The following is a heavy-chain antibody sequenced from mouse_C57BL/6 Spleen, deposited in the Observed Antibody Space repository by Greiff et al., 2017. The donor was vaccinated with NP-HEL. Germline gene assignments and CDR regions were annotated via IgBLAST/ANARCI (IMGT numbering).Heavy chain of an antibody. Sequence: VQLQQSGAELVRPGASVKLSCTASGFNIKDYYMHWVKQRPEQGLEWIGRIDPEDGDTEYAPKFQGKATMTADTSSNTAYLQLSSLTSEDTAVYYCTTQLRLREAMDDWGQGTSVTVSS. J-gene: IGHJ4*01. CDR1: GFNIKDYY. V-gene: IGHV14-1*01. D-gene: IGHD3-2*02. CDR3: TTQLRLREAMDD. CDR2: IDPEDGDT.